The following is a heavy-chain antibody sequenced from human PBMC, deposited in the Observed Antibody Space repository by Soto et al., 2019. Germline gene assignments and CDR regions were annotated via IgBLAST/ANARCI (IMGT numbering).Heavy chain of an antibody. CDR3: ARGGYYGSGRDYYDGKDV. Sequence: GGSLRLSCAASGFTFSSYWMHWVRQAPGKGLVWVSRINSDGSSTSYADSVKGRFTISRDNAKNTLYLQMNSLRAEDTAVYYCARGGYYGSGRDYYDGKDVWGQGTTVTVSS. D-gene: IGHD3-10*01. J-gene: IGHJ6*02. CDR2: INSDGSST. CDR1: GFTFSSYW. V-gene: IGHV3-74*01.